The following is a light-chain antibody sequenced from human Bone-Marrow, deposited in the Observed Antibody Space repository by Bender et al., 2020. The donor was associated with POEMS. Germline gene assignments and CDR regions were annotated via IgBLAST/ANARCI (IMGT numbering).Light chain of an antibody. CDR3: AAWEDSLNGWV. V-gene: IGLV1-44*01. CDR1: SSNIGTNP. J-gene: IGLJ3*02. Sequence: QSVLTQPPSASGTPGQRVTISCSGSSSNIGTNPVNWYQQLPGTAPKLLIYGNIHRPSGVPDRFSGSKSGTSASLAISGLQSEDEADYYCAAWEDSLNGWVFGGGTKLTVL. CDR2: GNI.